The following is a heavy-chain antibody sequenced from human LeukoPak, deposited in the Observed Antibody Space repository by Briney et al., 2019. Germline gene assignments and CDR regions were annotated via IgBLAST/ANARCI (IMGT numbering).Heavy chain of an antibody. J-gene: IGHJ4*02. V-gene: IGHV1-8*01. CDR2: MNPNSGNT. CDR3: ARGLDFPQYYFDY. CDR1: GYTFTSYD. Sequence: ASVKVSCKASGYTFTSYDINWVRQATGQGLEWMGWMNPNSGNTGYAQKFQGRVTMTGNTSISTAYMELSSLRSEDTAVYYCARGLDFPQYYFDYWGQGTLVTVSS. D-gene: IGHD2/OR15-2a*01.